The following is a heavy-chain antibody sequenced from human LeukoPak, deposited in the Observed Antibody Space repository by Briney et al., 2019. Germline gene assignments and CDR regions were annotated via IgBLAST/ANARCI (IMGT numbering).Heavy chain of an antibody. CDR3: AKDWFRRRLVISRYFDY. CDR2: ISYDGSNK. D-gene: IGHD3-9*01. Sequence: PGRSLRLSCAASGFTFSSYGMHWVRQAPGKGLEWVAVISYDGSNKYYADSVKGRFTISRDNSKNTLYLQMNSLRAEDTAVYYCAKDWFRRRLVISRYFDYWGQGTLVTVSS. V-gene: IGHV3-30*18. J-gene: IGHJ4*02. CDR1: GFTFSSYG.